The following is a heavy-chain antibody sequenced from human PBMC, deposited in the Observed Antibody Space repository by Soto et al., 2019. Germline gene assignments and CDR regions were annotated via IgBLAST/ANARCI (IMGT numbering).Heavy chain of an antibody. J-gene: IGHJ2*01. CDR1: GYTFTSYD. D-gene: IGHD2-15*01. Sequence: QVQLVQSGAEVKKPGASVKVSCKASGYTFTSYDINWVRQATGQGLEWMGWMNPNSGNTGYAQKFQGRVTMTRNTSISTAYMELSSLRSEETAVYYCARDSYSDWYFALWGRGTLVTVSS. CDR2: MNPNSGNT. V-gene: IGHV1-8*01. CDR3: ARDSYSDWYFAL.